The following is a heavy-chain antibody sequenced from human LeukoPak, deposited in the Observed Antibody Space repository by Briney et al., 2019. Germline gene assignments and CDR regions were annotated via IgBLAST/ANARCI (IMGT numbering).Heavy chain of an antibody. CDR2: IRSKIYGGTP. Sequence: GGSLRLSCTTSGFNFGDYAMTWVRQAPGKGLEWVGFIRSKIYGGTPEYAASVKGRITISRDDSKGVAYLQMNSLKTEDTAVYYCTRDQTPYYWGQGTLVTVAS. CDR1: GFNFGDYA. CDR3: TRDQTPYY. V-gene: IGHV3-49*04. J-gene: IGHJ4*02.